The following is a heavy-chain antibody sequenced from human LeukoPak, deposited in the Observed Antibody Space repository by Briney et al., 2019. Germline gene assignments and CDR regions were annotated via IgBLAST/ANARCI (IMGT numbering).Heavy chain of an antibody. CDR2: ISGSGGST. J-gene: IGHJ4*02. D-gene: IGHD3-3*01. V-gene: IGHV3-23*01. CDR3: AKDRYYGFWSGYLVLGY. Sequence: GGSLRLSCAASGVTFSSYAMSWVRQAPGKGLEWVSAISGSGGSTYYADSVKGRFTISRDNSKNTLYLQMNSLRAEDTAVYYCAKDRYYGFWSGYLVLGYWGQGTLVTVSS. CDR1: GVTFSSYA.